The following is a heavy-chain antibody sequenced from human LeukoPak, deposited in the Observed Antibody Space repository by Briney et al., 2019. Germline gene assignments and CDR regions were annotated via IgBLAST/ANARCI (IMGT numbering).Heavy chain of an antibody. CDR2: ISAYNGNT. D-gene: IGHD2-21*02. CDR3: ARVRNCGGDCYPGDY. Sequence: GASVTVSCKASGYTFTSYGISWVRQAPGQGLEWMGWISAYNGNTNYAQKLQGRVTMTTDTSTSTAYMELRSLRSDDTAVYYCARVRNCGGDCYPGDYWGQGTLVTVSS. J-gene: IGHJ4*02. CDR1: GYTFTSYG. V-gene: IGHV1-18*01.